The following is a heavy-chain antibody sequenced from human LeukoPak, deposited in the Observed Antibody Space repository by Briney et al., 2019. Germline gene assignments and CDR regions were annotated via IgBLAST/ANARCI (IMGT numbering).Heavy chain of an antibody. D-gene: IGHD6-13*01. V-gene: IGHV4-4*02. CDR3: ASYKSKGGIAAPPNWFDP. CDR2: IYHSGST. J-gene: IGHJ5*02. Sequence: SETLSLTCAVSGGSISSSNWWSWVRQPPGKGLEWIGEIYHSGSTNYNPSLKSRVTISVDKSKNQFSLKLSSVTTADTAVYYCASYKSKGGIAAPPNWFDPWGQGTLVTVSS. CDR1: GGSISSSNW.